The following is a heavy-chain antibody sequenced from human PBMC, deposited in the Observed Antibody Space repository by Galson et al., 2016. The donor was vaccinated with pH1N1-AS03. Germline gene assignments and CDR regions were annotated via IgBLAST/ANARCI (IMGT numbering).Heavy chain of an antibody. Sequence: LRLSCAATGFTFDYYAMHWIRQRPGKGLEWVSGIRWDGATGYADSVQGRFTISRDQAKTSLYLQMTSLKIEDTALYYCVRDMGTTTAASGFWGQGAMVTVSS. CDR2: IRWDGAT. D-gene: IGHD6-13*01. CDR3: VRDMGTTTAASGF. V-gene: IGHV3-9*01. J-gene: IGHJ3*01. CDR1: GFTFDYYA.